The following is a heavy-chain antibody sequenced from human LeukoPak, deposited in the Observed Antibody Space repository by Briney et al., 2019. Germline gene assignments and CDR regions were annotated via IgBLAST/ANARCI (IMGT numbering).Heavy chain of an antibody. Sequence: PGGSPRLSCAASGFTFRSYAMSWVRQAPGKGLEWVSGISGSGGSTNYADSVKGRFTISRDNAKNSQYLQMNSLRVEDTAVYYCARDTDDFQGLDIWGQGTMVTVSS. V-gene: IGHV3-23*01. J-gene: IGHJ3*02. CDR3: ARDTDDFQGLDI. CDR1: GFTFRSYA. CDR2: ISGSGGST. D-gene: IGHD3-3*01.